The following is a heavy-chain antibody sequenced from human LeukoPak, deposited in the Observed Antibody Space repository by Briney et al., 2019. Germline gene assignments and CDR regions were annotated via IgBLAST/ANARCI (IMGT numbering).Heavy chain of an antibody. CDR1: GGSFSGYY. CDR2: INHSGST. CDR3: ARGGFVWGWLHPKSEIDY. D-gene: IGHD5-24*01. J-gene: IGHJ4*02. V-gene: IGHV4-34*01. Sequence: PSETLSLTCAVYGGSFSGYYWSWIRQPPGKGLEWIGEINHSGSTNYNPSLKSRVTISVDTSKNQFSLKLSSVTAADSAVYYCARGGFVWGWLHPKSEIDYWGQGTLVTVSS.